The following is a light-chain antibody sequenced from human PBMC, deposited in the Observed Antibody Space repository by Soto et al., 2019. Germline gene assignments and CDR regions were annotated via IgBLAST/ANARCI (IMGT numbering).Light chain of an antibody. CDR1: SSNVGSNT. CDR2: SDD. Sequence: QSVLTQPPSASGTPGQRVTISCSGSSSNVGSNTVSWYQQLPGTAPKVLIYSDDQRPSGVPDRFSGSRSGSSASLAISGLQSGDEAYYYCASWEDSLNGWVLGGGTKLTVL. J-gene: IGLJ3*02. CDR3: ASWEDSLNGWV. V-gene: IGLV1-44*01.